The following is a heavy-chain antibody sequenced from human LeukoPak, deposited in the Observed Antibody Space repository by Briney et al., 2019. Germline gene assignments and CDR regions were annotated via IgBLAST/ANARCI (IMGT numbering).Heavy chain of an antibody. J-gene: IGHJ4*02. CDR2: ISYDGSNK. Sequence: GGSLRLFCAASGFTFSSYGMHWVRQAPGKGLEWVAVISYDGSNKYYADSVKGRFTISRDNSKNTLYLQMNSLRAEDTAVYYCAKDIRYFDWSTGYWGQGTLVTVSS. V-gene: IGHV3-30*18. CDR3: AKDIRYFDWSTGY. CDR1: GFTFSSYG. D-gene: IGHD3-9*01.